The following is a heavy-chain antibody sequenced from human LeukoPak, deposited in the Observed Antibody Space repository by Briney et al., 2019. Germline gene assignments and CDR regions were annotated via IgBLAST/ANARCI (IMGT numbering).Heavy chain of an antibody. CDR2: ISGSGDST. V-gene: IGHV3-23*01. J-gene: IGHJ4*02. Sequence: PGGSLRLSCAASGFTFSSYGMTWVRQAPGKGLEWVSAISGSGDSTYYADSVKGRFTISRDNSKNTLYLQMNSLRAEDTAVYYCGKDQNVAAAGFPYDYWGQGTLVTVSS. CDR3: GKDQNVAAAGFPYDY. D-gene: IGHD6-13*01. CDR1: GFTFSSYG.